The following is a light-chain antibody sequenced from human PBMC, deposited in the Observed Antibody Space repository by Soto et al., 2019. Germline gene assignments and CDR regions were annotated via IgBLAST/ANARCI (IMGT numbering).Light chain of an antibody. Sequence: DIVMTQSLDSLAVSLGERATINCKSSQSVLYSSNNKNYLAWYQQKPRQPPKLLIYWASTRESGVPDRFSGSGSGTDFTLTISSLQAEDVAVYYCQHYYTTPRTFGQGTKVEIK. CDR1: QSVLYSSNNKNY. V-gene: IGKV4-1*01. J-gene: IGKJ1*01. CDR3: QHYYTTPRT. CDR2: WAS.